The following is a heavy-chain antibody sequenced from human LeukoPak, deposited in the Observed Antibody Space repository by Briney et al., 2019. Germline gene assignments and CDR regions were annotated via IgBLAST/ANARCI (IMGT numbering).Heavy chain of an antibody. CDR1: GYTFTSYG. CDR2: ISAYNGNT. V-gene: IGHV1-18*01. Sequence: ASVNVSCKASGYTFTSYGISWVRQAPGQGVEWMGWISAYNGNTNYPQKLQGRVTMTTDTSTSTAYMELRSLRSDDTSVYYCARLYGYSSSWPRGDFDYWGQGTLVTVSS. CDR3: ARLYGYSSSWPRGDFDY. D-gene: IGHD6-13*01. J-gene: IGHJ4*02.